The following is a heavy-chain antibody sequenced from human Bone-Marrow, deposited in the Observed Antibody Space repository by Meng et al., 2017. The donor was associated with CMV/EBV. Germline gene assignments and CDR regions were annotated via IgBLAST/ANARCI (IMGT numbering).Heavy chain of an antibody. CDR2: IIPIFGTA. V-gene: IGHV1-69*05. Sequence: SVKVSCKASGYTFTAYYMHWLRQAPGQGLEWMGGIIPIFGTANYAQKFQGRVTITTDESTSTAYMELSSLRSEDTAVYYCARGSESDAFDIWGQGTMVTVSS. CDR1: GYTFTAYY. CDR3: ARGSESDAFDI. J-gene: IGHJ3*02.